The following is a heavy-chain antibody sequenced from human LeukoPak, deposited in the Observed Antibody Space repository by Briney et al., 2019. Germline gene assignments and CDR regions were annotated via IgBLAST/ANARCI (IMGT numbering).Heavy chain of an antibody. CDR3: AKYDYVWGSLN. Sequence: GGSLRLSCAASGFTFSSYAMSWVRQAPGKGLEWVPAISGSGGSTYCADSVKGRFTISRDNSKNTLYLQMNSLRAEDTAVYYCAKYDYVWGSLNWGQGTLVTVSS. CDR2: ISGSGGST. CDR1: GFTFSSYA. D-gene: IGHD3-16*01. J-gene: IGHJ4*02. V-gene: IGHV3-23*01.